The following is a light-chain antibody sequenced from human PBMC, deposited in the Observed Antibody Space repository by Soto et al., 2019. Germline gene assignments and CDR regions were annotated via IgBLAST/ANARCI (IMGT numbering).Light chain of an antibody. J-gene: IGLJ1*01. Sequence: QSALTQAASVSGSPGQSITISCTGTSSDVGSYNLVSWYQRHPGKAPKLMIYEVSKRPSGLSNRFSGSKSGNTASLTISGLQAEDEADYYCCSYAGSRTPLIFGTGTKVTVL. CDR3: CSYAGSRTPLI. CDR1: SSDVGSYNL. CDR2: EVS. V-gene: IGLV2-23*02.